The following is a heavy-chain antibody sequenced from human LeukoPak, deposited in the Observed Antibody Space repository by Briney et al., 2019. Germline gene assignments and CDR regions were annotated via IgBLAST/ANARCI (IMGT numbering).Heavy chain of an antibody. D-gene: IGHD3-16*01. V-gene: IGHV4-59*01. CDR1: GGSISSYY. CDR3: ARGGGVIDY. CDR2: IYYSGST. J-gene: IGHJ4*02. Sequence: ETLSLTCTVSGGSISSYYWSWIRQPPGKGLEWIGYIYYSGSTNYNPSLKSRVTISVDTSKNQFSLKLSSVTAADTAVYYCARGGGVIDYWGQGTLVTVSS.